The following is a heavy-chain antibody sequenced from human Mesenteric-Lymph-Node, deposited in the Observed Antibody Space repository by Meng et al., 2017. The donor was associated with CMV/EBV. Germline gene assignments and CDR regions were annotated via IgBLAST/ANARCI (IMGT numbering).Heavy chain of an antibody. D-gene: IGHD2-2*01. CDR1: FSLHTAGVG. V-gene: IGHV2-5*01. CDR2: IYWNDDK. J-gene: IGHJ1*01. CDR3: AHWVMAGGSTAYFQH. Sequence: FSLHTAGVGVGWIRQPPGKALEWLALIYWNDDKRYSPSLTSRLSITQDTSKNQVVVTMTNMDPVDTGTYFCAHWVMAGGSTAYFQHWGQGILVTVSS.